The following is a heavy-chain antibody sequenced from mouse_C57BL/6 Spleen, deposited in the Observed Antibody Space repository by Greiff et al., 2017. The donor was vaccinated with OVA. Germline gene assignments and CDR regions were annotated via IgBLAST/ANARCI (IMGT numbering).Heavy chain of an antibody. Sequence: QVQLQQSGAELVKPGASVKMSCKASGYTFTSYWITWVKQRPGQGLEWIGDIYPGSGSTNYNEKFKSKATLTVDTSSSTAYMQLSSLTSEDSAVYYCARQGQGYYAMDYWGQGTSVTVSS. CDR1: GYTFTSYW. V-gene: IGHV1-55*01. D-gene: IGHD3-3*01. J-gene: IGHJ4*01. CDR2: IYPGSGST. CDR3: ARQGQGYYAMDY.